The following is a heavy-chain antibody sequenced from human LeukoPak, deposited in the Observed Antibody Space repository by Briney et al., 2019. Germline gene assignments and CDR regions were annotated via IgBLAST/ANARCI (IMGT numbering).Heavy chain of an antibody. D-gene: IGHD2-2*01. J-gene: IGHJ5*02. CDR2: IYYSGST. V-gene: IGHV4-59*12. CDR3: ARDPSYCSSTSCYGWFDP. CDR1: GGSISSYY. Sequence: PSETLSLTCTVSGGSISSYYWSWIRQPPGKGLEWIGYIYYSGSTNYNPSLKSRVTMSVDTSKNQFSLKLSSVTAADTAVYYCARDPSYCSSTSCYGWFDPWGQGTLVTVSS.